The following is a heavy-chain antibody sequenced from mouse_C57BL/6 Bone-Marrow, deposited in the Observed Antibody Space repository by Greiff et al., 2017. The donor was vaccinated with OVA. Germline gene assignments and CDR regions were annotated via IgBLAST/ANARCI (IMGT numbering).Heavy chain of an antibody. CDR3: ANYYGSSPFAY. Sequence: EVQVVESGGGLVQPGGSLKLSCAASGFTFSDYYMYWVRQTPEKRLEWVAYISNGGGSTYYPDTVKGRFTISRDNAKNTLYLQMSRLKSEDTAMYYCANYYGSSPFAYWGQGTLVTVSA. CDR2: ISNGGGST. D-gene: IGHD1-1*01. CDR1: GFTFSDYY. J-gene: IGHJ3*01. V-gene: IGHV5-12*01.